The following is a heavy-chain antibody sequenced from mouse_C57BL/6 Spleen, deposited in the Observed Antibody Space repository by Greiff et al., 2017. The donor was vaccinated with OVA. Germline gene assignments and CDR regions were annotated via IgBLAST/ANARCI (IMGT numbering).Heavy chain of an antibody. CDR1: GYAFSSSW. D-gene: IGHD1-1*01. CDR2: IYPGDGDT. J-gene: IGHJ2*01. V-gene: IGHV1-82*01. CDR3: ATYGSRYYFDY. Sequence: VQLQQSGPELVKPGASVKISCKASGYAFSSSWMNWVKQRPGKGLEWIGRIYPGDGDTNYNGKFKGKATLTADKSSSTAYMQLSSLTSEDSAVYFCATYGSRYYFDYWGQGTTLTVSS.